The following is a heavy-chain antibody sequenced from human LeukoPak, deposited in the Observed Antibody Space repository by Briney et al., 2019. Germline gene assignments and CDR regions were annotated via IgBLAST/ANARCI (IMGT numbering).Heavy chain of an antibody. CDR2: INRSGST. Sequence: SETLSLTCVVYGGSFSGYYWSWIRQPPGKGLEWIGEINRSGSTNYNPSLKSRVTISVDTSKNQFSLRLSSVTAADTAVHYCVRGLRYCSSTSCQSSRFDYWGQGTLVTVSS. D-gene: IGHD2-2*01. CDR1: GGSFSGYY. J-gene: IGHJ4*02. CDR3: VRGLRYCSSTSCQSSRFDY. V-gene: IGHV4-34*01.